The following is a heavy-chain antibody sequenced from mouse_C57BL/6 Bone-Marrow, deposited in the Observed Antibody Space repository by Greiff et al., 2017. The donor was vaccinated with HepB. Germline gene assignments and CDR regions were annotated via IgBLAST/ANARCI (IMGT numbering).Heavy chain of an antibody. V-gene: IGHV5-17*01. D-gene: IGHD2-2*01. J-gene: IGHJ4*01. CDR3: ARRLRRPHYYAMDY. CDR1: GFTFSDYG. Sequence: DVQLVESGGGLVKPGGSLKLSCAASGFTFSDYGMHWVRQAPEKGLEWVAYISSGSSTIYYADTVKGRFTISRDNAKNTLFLQMTSLRSEDTAMYYCARRLRRPHYYAMDYWGQGTSVTVSS. CDR2: ISSGSSTI.